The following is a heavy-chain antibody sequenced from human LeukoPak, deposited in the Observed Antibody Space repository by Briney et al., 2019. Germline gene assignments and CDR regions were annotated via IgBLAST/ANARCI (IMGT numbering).Heavy chain of an antibody. CDR1: GFTFRLYA. Sequence: GGSLRLSCAVSGFTFRLYAMTWVRQAPGEGLEWVSTISGSGDYIYYADSVKGRFTISRDNSKNTLYVQMNSLRAEDTAVYYCAKSSADYFYDSSGYYVDFDYWGQGTLVTVSS. CDR3: AKSSADYFYDSSGYYVDFDY. CDR2: ISGSGDYI. D-gene: IGHD3-22*01. J-gene: IGHJ4*02. V-gene: IGHV3-23*01.